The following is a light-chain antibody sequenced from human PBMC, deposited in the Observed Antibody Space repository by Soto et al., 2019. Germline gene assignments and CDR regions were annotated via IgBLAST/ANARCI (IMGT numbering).Light chain of an antibody. V-gene: IGKV1-5*01. Sequence: DIQMTQSPSTLSASVGDRVTITCRASQSISSRLTWYQQKPGKAPQLLIFDASSLKGGVPSRFSGSGSGKEFTLTVSRLQPDDFAAYYCQQYNSYPWTFGQGTKVEIK. CDR3: QQYNSYPWT. CDR2: DAS. CDR1: QSISSR. J-gene: IGKJ1*01.